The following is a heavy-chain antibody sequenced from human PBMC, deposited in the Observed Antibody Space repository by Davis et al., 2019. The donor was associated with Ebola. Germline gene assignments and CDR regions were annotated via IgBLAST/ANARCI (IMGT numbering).Heavy chain of an antibody. CDR3: ARDAGSYNWNPHDAFDI. V-gene: IGHV3-23*01. CDR1: GFTFSSYA. Sequence: GGSLRLSCAASGFTFSSYAMSWVRQAPGKGLEWVSAISGSGGSTYYADSVKGRFTISRDNSKNTLYLQMNSLRAEDTAVYYCARDAGSYNWNPHDAFDIWGQGTMVTVSS. J-gene: IGHJ3*02. CDR2: ISGSGGST. D-gene: IGHD1-20*01.